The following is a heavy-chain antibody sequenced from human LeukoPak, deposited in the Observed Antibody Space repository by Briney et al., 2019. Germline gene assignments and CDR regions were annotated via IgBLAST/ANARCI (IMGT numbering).Heavy chain of an antibody. D-gene: IGHD1-26*01. CDR1: GFTFGDYA. CDR2: ITSRTYGATA. V-gene: IGHV3-49*04. Sequence: GGSLRLSCTGSGFTFGDYAVNWVRQAPGKGLEWVGLITSRTYGATAEYAASVRGRFTISRDDSKGIAYLQMNSLKSEDTAVYCTRGVERGGSYWGGDYWGQGTLVTVSS. J-gene: IGHJ4*02. CDR3: TRGVERGGSYWGGDY.